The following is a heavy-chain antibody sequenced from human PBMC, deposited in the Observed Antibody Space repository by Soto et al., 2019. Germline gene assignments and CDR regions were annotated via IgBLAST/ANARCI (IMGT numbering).Heavy chain of an antibody. V-gene: IGHV3-30*04. Sequence: ESGGGVVQPGRSLRLSCAASGFIFSNYAMHWVRQAPGKGLEWVAVLSYDGNTKNYADSVRGRFTISRDNSKNTLYLQMTSLRTDDTAVYYCGRFDYWGQGTLVTVSS. CDR1: GFIFSNYA. CDR3: GRFDY. CDR2: LSYDGNTK. J-gene: IGHJ4*02.